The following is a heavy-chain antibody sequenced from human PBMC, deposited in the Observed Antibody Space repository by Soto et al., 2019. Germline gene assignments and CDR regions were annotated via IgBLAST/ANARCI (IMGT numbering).Heavy chain of an antibody. D-gene: IGHD6-19*01. CDR2: IYWNDDK. V-gene: IGHV2-5*01. CDR3: AHRPSGWYLFDY. Sequence: QITLKESGPTLVRPTQTLTLTCTFSGFSLSTSGLGVGWIRQPPGKALEWLALIYWNDDKRYSPSLKARLTSPKDTSKNQVVLTMTNMDPVDTATYCCAHRPSGWYLFDYWGQGTLFTVSS. CDR1: GFSLSTSGLG. J-gene: IGHJ4*02.